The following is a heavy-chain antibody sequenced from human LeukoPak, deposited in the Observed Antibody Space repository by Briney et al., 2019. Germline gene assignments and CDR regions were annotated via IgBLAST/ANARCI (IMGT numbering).Heavy chain of an antibody. Sequence: SETLSLTCTVSGGSISSSSYYWGWIRQPPGKGLGWIGSNYYRGSTYYNPSLRSRVTIYVDTPEIPVSLRLSSVTAADPAVYYCARHFLKRQLGRGFDFWGQGTLVTVSS. D-gene: IGHD6-6*01. V-gene: IGHV4-39*01. CDR2: NYYRGST. J-gene: IGHJ4*02. CDR3: ARHFLKRQLGRGFDF. CDR1: GGSISSSSYY.